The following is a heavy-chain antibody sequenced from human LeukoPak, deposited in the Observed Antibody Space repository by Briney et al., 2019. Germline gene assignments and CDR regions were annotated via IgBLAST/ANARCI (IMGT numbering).Heavy chain of an antibody. CDR3: ARHCSGGSCYDY. Sequence: KSGGSLRLSCAASGFTFSSYSMNWVRQAPGKGLEWVSSISSSSSYIHYADSVKGRFTISRDNAKNSLYLQMNSLRAEDTAVYYCARHCSGGSCYDYWGQGTLVTVSS. V-gene: IGHV3-21*01. J-gene: IGHJ4*02. CDR2: ISSSSSYI. D-gene: IGHD2-15*01. CDR1: GFTFSSYS.